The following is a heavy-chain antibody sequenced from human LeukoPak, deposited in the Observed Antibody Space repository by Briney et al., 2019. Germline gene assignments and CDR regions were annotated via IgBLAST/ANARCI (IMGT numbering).Heavy chain of an antibody. CDR3: APGGPHGFDP. CDR1: GFTFSSYA. D-gene: IGHD3-10*01. V-gene: IGHV3-21*01. CDR2: ISGTSDYI. J-gene: IGHJ5*02. Sequence: PGGSLRLSCAASGFTFSSYAMSWVRHTPGKGLEWVSSISGTSDYIFYADSVRGRFTISRDNAENSLYLQMNSLRAEDTAVYYCAPGGPHGFDPWGQGTLVTVSS.